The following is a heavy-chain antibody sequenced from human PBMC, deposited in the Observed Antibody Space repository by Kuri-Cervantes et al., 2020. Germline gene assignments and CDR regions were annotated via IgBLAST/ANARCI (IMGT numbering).Heavy chain of an antibody. D-gene: IGHD6-13*01. CDR2: MNPNSGNT. J-gene: IGHJ6*02. V-gene: IGHV1-8*01. Sequence: ASVKVSCKASGYTFTSYDINWVRQATGQGLEWMGWMNPNSGNTGYAQKFQGRVTITRNTSISTAYMELSSLRSEDTAVYYCARQYSSSWYVSYNNYYGMDVWGQGTTVTVSS. CDR3: ARQYSSSWYVSYNNYYGMDV. CDR1: GYTFTSYD.